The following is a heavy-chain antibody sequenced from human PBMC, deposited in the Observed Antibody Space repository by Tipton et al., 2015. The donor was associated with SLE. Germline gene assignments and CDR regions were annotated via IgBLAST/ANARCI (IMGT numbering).Heavy chain of an antibody. V-gene: IGHV4-31*03. CDR1: GGSFTRGGYY. Sequence: LRLSCTVSGGSFTRGGYYWSWIRQHPGQGLQWIGYIHYTGTTYYNPSLQSRVSTSVDTSKNQFSLKLTSVTAADTAFYYCARGDSADLWGRGTLVTVSS. D-gene: IGHD3-16*01. CDR3: ARGDSADL. CDR2: IHYTGTT. J-gene: IGHJ2*01.